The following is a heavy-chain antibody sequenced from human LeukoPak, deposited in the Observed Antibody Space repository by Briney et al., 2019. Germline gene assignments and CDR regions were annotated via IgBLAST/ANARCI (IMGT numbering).Heavy chain of an antibody. CDR1: GFTFSSYP. CDR3: AHGSMYQLDY. CDR2: ISSRSNSI. V-gene: IGHV3-48*02. Sequence: PGGSLRLSCVASGFTFSSYPMNWARQAPGKGLEWISYISSRSNSIYYADSVRGRFTISRDNAKDSLYLQMISLRDEDTAVYYCAHGSMYQLDYWGQGTLVTVSS. J-gene: IGHJ4*02. D-gene: IGHD2-2*01.